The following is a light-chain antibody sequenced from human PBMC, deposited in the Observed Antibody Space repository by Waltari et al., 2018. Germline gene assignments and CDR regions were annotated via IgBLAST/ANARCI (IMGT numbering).Light chain of an antibody. CDR3: CSYAGTWL. V-gene: IGLV2-23*01. Sequence: QSALTQPASMSASPGQSITISCTATNNDVGTYDLVSWYQQHPGRAPKLLIFQGTQRPSEVSGRFSGSKSADTASLTISGLQPEDEADYYCCSYAGTWLFGGGTKVTVL. CDR2: QGT. J-gene: IGLJ3*02. CDR1: NNDVGTYDL.